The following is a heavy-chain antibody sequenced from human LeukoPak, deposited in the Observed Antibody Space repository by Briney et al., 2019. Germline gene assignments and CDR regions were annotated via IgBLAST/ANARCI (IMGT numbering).Heavy chain of an antibody. D-gene: IGHD5-12*01. CDR2: IYYTGST. V-gene: IGHV4-59*01. CDR3: ARLLNGYAVDY. Sequence: PSETLSLTCTVSGGSISTYYWSWIRQPPGKGLEWIGYIYYTGSTSYNPSLKSRVTISVDTSKNQISLKLSSVTAADTDVYYCARLLNGYAVDYWGQGTLVTVSS. CDR1: GGSISTYY. J-gene: IGHJ4*02.